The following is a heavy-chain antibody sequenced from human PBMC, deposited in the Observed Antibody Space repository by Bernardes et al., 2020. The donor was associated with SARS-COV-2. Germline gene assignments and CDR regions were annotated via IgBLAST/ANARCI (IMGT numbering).Heavy chain of an antibody. D-gene: IGHD6-6*01. CDR3: SKNAKYSSSSMEV. CDR2: ISAIGGST. CDR1: GFTFSKNA. Sequence: GGSLRLSCVASGFTFSKNAMTWVRQVPGKGLEWVSAISAIGGSTYYAEPVKGRFTISRDNSRNTLYLEMNSLRAEDTAVYYCSKNAKYSSSSMEVWGQGTTVTVS. V-gene: IGHV3-23*01. J-gene: IGHJ6*02.